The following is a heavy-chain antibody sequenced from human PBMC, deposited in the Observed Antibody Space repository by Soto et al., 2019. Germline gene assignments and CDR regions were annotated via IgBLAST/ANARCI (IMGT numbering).Heavy chain of an antibody. J-gene: IGHJ6*02. CDR2: INHSGST. CDR1: GGSFSGYY. V-gene: IGHV4-34*01. Sequence: QVQLQQWGAGLLKPSETLSLTCAVYGGSFSGYYWSWIRQPPGKGLEWIGEINHSGSTNYNPSLRRRGTISVDTSKNQFSLKLSSVTAADTAVYYCARGRGYSYGYYYGMDVWGQGTTVTVSS. D-gene: IGHD5-18*01. CDR3: ARGRGYSYGYYYGMDV.